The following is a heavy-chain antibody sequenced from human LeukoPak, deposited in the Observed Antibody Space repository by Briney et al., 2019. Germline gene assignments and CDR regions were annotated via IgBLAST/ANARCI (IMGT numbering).Heavy chain of an antibody. D-gene: IGHD6-13*01. V-gene: IGHV1-46*01. J-gene: IGHJ5*02. CDR3: ARSIAAAAGWFDP. Sequence: ASVKVSCKASGYTFTSYYMDWVRQAPGQGLEWMGIINPSGGSTSYAQKFQGRVTMTRDTSTSTVYMELSSLRSEDTAVYYCARSIAAAAGWFDPWGQGTLDTVSS. CDR1: GYTFTSYY. CDR2: INPSGGST.